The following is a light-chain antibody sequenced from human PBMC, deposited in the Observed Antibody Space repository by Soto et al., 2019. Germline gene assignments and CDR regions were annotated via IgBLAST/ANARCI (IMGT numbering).Light chain of an antibody. CDR2: AAS. CDR1: QGISTY. J-gene: IGKJ2*01. V-gene: IGKV1-9*01. CDR3: QQFNSYPPDT. Sequence: DVQLTQSPSFLSASIGDRVTTTCRASQGISTYLAWYQQKPGKAPKLLIYAASTLQSGTPSRFSGSGSGTEFTLTITSLKPEDFATYYCQQFNSYPPDTFGQGTKLEIK.